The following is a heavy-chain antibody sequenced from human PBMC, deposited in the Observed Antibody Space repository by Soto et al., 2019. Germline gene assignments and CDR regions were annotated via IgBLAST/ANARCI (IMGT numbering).Heavy chain of an antibody. CDR1: GFNLRNYE. V-gene: IGHV3-48*03. D-gene: IGHD2-21*02. CDR3: ATEELCGADCYFFKH. J-gene: IGHJ4*02. CDR2: ISGNNNNI. Sequence: GGSLRLSCAVSGFNLRNYEMNWVRQVPGKGLEWISKISGNNNNIYYADSVQGRFTISRDDANNVLFLQMNSLRGEDTATYHCATEELCGADCYFFKHWGQGTLVTVSS.